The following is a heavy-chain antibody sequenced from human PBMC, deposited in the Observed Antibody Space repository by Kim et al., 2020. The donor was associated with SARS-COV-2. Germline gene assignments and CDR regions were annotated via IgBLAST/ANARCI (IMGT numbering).Heavy chain of an antibody. D-gene: IGHD6-19*01. J-gene: IGHJ4*02. Sequence: GGSLGLSCAASGFTFSSYEMNWVRQAPGKGLEWVSYISNSVSTIYYADSVKGRFTISRDNAKNSLYLQMNSLRAEDTAFYYCARITGGWHFDYWGQGTLVTVSS. CDR1: GFTFSSYE. CDR2: ISNSVSTI. CDR3: ARITGGWHFDY. V-gene: IGHV3-48*03.